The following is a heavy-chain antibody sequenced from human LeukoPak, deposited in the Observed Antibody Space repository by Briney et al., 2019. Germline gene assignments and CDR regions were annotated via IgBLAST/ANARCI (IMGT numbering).Heavy chain of an antibody. V-gene: IGHV1-46*01. J-gene: IGHJ4*02. CDR1: GYTFTGHY. D-gene: IGHD5-18*01. CDR2: INPSGGST. Sequence: GASVKVSCKASGYTFTGHYMHWVRQAPGQGLEWMGIINPSGGSTSYAQKFQGRVTMTRDTSTSTVYMELSSLRSEDTAVYYCAIEEYVDTAVSDFDYWGQGTLVTVSS. CDR3: AIEEYVDTAVSDFDY.